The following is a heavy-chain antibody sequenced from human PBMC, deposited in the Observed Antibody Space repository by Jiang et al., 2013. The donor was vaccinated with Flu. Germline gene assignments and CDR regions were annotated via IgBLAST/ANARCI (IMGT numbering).Heavy chain of an antibody. J-gene: IGHJ4*02. V-gene: IGHV3-48*02. D-gene: IGHD2-15*01. CDR3: ARDPDTPFIRVFDY. Sequence: VQLVESGGGLIQRGGSLSLSCAASGFTFSSSAMNWVRQAPGKGLEWVAYISETSRTIYYADSVKGRFTVSRDNAQNLLFLQMNSLRDEDSAVYFCARDPDTPFIRVFDYWGQGNPGHRLL. CDR2: ISETSRTI. CDR1: GFTFSSSA.